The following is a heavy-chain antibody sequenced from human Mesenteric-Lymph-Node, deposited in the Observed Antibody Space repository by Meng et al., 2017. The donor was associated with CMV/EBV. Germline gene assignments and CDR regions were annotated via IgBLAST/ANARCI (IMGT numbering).Heavy chain of an antibody. D-gene: IGHD3-22*01. CDR1: GFTFSSYA. J-gene: IGHJ4*02. V-gene: IGHV3-23*01. Sequence: GGSLRLSCAASGFTFSSYAMSWVRQAPGKGLEWVSAISGSGGSTYYADSVKGRFTISRDNSKNTLYLQMNSLRAEDTAVYYCARDTYYDSSGYSDYWGQGTLVTVSS. CDR3: ARDTYYDSSGYSDY. CDR2: ISGSGGST.